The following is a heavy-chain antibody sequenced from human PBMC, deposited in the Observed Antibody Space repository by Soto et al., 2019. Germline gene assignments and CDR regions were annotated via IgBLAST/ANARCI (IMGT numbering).Heavy chain of an antibody. J-gene: IGHJ6*02. CDR3: ARDGIVVVPAALYYYYYGMDV. CDR2: TYYRSKWYN. Sequence: PSQTLSLTCAISGDSVSSNSAAWNWIRQSPSRGLEWLGRTYYRSKWYNDYAVSVKSRITINPDTSKNQFSLQLNSVTPEDTAVYYCARDGIVVVPAALYYYYYGMDVWGQGTTVTVSS. CDR1: GDSVSSNSAA. D-gene: IGHD2-2*01. V-gene: IGHV6-1*01.